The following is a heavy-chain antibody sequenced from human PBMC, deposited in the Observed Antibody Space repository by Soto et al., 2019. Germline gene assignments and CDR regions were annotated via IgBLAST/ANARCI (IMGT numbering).Heavy chain of an antibody. CDR3: AKDQYSSGWYRL. D-gene: IGHD6-19*01. J-gene: IGHJ4*02. Sequence: EVQLLESGGGLVQPGGSLRLSCAASGFTFSSYAMTWVRQAPGKGLEWVSAITGSGGTTYYADSMKGRFTISRDNSKNTLYLQMNSLRAEDTAVYYCAKDQYSSGWYRLWGQGTLVTVSS. CDR2: ITGSGGTT. V-gene: IGHV3-23*01. CDR1: GFTFSSYA.